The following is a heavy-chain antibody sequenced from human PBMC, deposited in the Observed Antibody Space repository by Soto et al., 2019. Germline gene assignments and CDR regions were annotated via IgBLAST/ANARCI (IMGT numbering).Heavy chain of an antibody. CDR3: ARLSTGFCSGGSCLDAFDI. CDR1: GYTFSAFW. CDR2: IDPRDSYS. D-gene: IGHD2-15*01. V-gene: IGHV5-10-1*01. Sequence: GESLKISCQASGYTFSAFWITWVRQMPGKGLEWMATIDPRDSYSNYSLSFQGHVTISADKSIGSAYLHWSTLEASDTAIYYCARLSTGFCSGGSCLDAFDIWGQGTMVTVSS. J-gene: IGHJ3*02.